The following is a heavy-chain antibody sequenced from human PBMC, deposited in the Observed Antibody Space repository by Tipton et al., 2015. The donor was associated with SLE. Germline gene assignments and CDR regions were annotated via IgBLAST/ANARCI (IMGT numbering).Heavy chain of an antibody. CDR1: GGSISAGTFY. CDR2: IYTSGSTSGST. J-gene: IGHJ6*03. D-gene: IGHD3-22*01. CDR3: ARVKRYYDSRGSTWYFYYYMDV. V-gene: IGHV4-61*02. Sequence: LRLSCTVSGGSISAGTFYWTWIRQPAGKGLEWIGRIYTSGSTSGSTNYNPSLESRVTISVDTSKNQFSLTLSSVTAADTAVYYCARVKRYYDSRGSTWYFYYYMDVWGKGTTVAVSS.